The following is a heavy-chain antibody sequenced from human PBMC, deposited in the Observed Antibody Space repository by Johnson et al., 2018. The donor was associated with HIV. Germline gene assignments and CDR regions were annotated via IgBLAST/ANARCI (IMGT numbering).Heavy chain of an antibody. CDR3: ARSGGYPNAFDM. J-gene: IGHJ3*02. CDR2: ISDDGNDI. CDR1: GFTFSTNW. V-gene: IGHV3-74*03. Sequence: VQLVESGGDLVQPGGSLRLSCVGSGFTFSTNWMHWVRQAPGKGLAWVARISDDGNDISYADSVKGRFTIYRDNAKNALYLRMDRLGAEDPAMYYCARSGGYPNAFDMWGQGTLVTVPA. D-gene: IGHD6-13*01.